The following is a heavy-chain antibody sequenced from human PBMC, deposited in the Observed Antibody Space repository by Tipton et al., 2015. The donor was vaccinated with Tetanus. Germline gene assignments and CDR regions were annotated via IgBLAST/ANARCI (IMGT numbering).Heavy chain of an antibody. D-gene: IGHD2/OR15-2a*01. CDR3: ARVSRRNFDFDY. Sequence: TLSLTCTVSGGSITNGGYYWSWIRQHPGKGLDWIGYIYYSGTSYISPSLTRRVSIAVDTSRNQFSLNRTSVTVADSAVYFCARVSRRNFDFDYWGPGAQVTVSS. J-gene: IGHJ4*02. V-gene: IGHV4-31*03. CDR1: GGSITNGGYY. CDR2: IYYSGTS.